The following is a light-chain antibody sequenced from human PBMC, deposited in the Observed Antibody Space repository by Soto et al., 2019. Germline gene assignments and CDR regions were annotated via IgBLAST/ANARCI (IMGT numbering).Light chain of an antibody. CDR3: AAWDDSLSGLV. V-gene: IGLV1-47*01. CDR1: SSNIGSNY. Sequence: QAVVTQPPSASGTPGQRVTISCSGSSSNIGSNYVYWYQQLPGTAPKLLIYRNNQRPSGVPDRFSGSKSGTSASLAISGLRSEDEADYYGAAWDDSLSGLVFGGGTQLTVL. J-gene: IGLJ2*01. CDR2: RNN.